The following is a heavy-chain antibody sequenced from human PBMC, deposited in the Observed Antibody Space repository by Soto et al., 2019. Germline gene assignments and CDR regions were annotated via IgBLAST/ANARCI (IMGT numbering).Heavy chain of an antibody. CDR2: IYYSGST. CDR1: GGSIRSGGYY. CDR3: ARVGVVAGESYGMDV. V-gene: IGHV4-31*03. J-gene: IGHJ6*02. Sequence: SETLSLTCTVSGGSIRSGGYYWSWIRQHPGKGLEWIGYIYYSGSTYYNPSLKSRVTISVDTSKNQFSLKLSSVTAADTAVYYCARVGVVAGESYGMDVWGQGATVTVSS. D-gene: IGHD2-15*01.